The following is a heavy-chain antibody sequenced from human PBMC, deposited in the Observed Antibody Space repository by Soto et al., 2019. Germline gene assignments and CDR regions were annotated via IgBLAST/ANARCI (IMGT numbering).Heavy chain of an antibody. CDR1: GGSVSSGSYY. D-gene: IGHD5-12*01. CDR3: ATEMATIRDNYYYGMDV. CDR2: IYYSGST. Sequence: SVTLSLTCTVSGGSVSSGSYYWSWIRQPPGKGLEWIGYIYYSGSTNYNPSLKSRVTISVDTSKNQFSLKLSSVTAADTAVYYCATEMATIRDNYYYGMDVWDQGTTVTVSS. J-gene: IGHJ6*02. V-gene: IGHV4-61*01.